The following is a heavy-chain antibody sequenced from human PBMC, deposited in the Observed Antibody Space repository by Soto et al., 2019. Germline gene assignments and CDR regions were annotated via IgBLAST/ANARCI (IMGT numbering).Heavy chain of an antibody. J-gene: IGHJ5*02. D-gene: IGHD3-3*02. Sequence: SETLSLTCTVSGGSISSSSYYWGWIRQPPGKGLEWIGSIYYSGSTYYNPSLKNRVTISVDTSKNQFSLKLSSVTAADTAVYYCASPKIAFYNWFDPWGQGTLVTVSS. CDR1: GGSISSSSYY. CDR2: IYYSGST. V-gene: IGHV4-39*01. CDR3: ASPKIAFYNWFDP.